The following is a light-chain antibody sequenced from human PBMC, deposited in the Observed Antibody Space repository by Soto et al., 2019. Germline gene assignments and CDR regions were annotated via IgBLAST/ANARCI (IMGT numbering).Light chain of an antibody. V-gene: IGKV4-1*01. J-gene: IGKJ4*01. Sequence: DIVMTQSPDSLAVSLGERTTINCKSSQSVLYSSNNMNYLAWYQQKPGQPPKLLIYWASTRESGVPDRFSGSGSGTDFTLTISSLQAEDVAVYYCQQYYSTPRTFGGGTKVEIK. CDR3: QQYYSTPRT. CDR1: QSVLYSSNNMNY. CDR2: WAS.